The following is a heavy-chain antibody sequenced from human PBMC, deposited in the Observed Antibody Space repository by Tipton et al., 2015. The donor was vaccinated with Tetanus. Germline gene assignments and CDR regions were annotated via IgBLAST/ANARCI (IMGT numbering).Heavy chain of an antibody. CDR3: ARGGVGTSMD. J-gene: IGHJ4*02. CDR2: MRGSGDT. V-gene: IGHV3-23*01. D-gene: IGHD2-21*02. Sequence: SLRLSCEASGFIFSNYAMSWIRQAPGRGLEWISGMRGSGDTYYADSVKGRFSISRDNSKNTLYLQMNTLTADDTAVYFCARGGVGTSMDWGQGTLVTVSS. CDR1: GFIFSNYA.